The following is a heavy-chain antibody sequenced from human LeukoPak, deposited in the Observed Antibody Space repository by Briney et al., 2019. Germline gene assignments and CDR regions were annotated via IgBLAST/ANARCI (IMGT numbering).Heavy chain of an antibody. V-gene: IGHV4-59*12. CDR2: IYYSGST. CDR1: GGSTSYYY. Sequence: PSETLSLTCTVSGGSTSYYYWSWIRQSPGKGLEWIGYIYYSGSTNYNPSLKSRVTMSVDTSKNQFSLKLSSVTAADTAVYYCARGRLRFGELFNNWFDPWGQGTLVTVSS. D-gene: IGHD3-10*01. CDR3: ARGRLRFGELFNNWFDP. J-gene: IGHJ5*02.